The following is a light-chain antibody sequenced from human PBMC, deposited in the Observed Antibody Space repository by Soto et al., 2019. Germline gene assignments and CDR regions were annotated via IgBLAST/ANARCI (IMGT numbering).Light chain of an antibody. Sequence: DIQLTQSPSLLSASIGDRVTITCRASHDISTFWAWYQQKPGKAPKLLIYEASTLQSGVPSRFSGSGSGTEFTLTISGLLPEDFAAYHCQQLYTFPFTFGQGTRL. V-gene: IGKV1-9*01. CDR2: EAS. J-gene: IGKJ5*01. CDR3: QQLYTFPFT. CDR1: HDISTF.